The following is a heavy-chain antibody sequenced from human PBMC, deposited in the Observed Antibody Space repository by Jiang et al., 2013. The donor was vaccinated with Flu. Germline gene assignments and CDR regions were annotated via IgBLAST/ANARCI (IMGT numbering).Heavy chain of an antibody. V-gene: IGHV1-69*06. CDR3: ARDIPLPEYQLQFWFDP. J-gene: IGHJ5*02. Sequence: PGQGLEWMGGIIPILDTSSYARKFQGRVTITADKSTSTAYMELSSLRSQDTAVYYCARDIPLPEYQLQFWFDPWGQGTLVTVSS. D-gene: IGHD2-2*01. CDR2: IIPILDTS.